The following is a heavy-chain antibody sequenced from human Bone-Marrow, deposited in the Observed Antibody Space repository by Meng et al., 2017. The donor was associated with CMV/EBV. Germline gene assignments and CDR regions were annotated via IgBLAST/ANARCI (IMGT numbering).Heavy chain of an antibody. CDR1: GYTFTGYY. CDR3: ARQVETTDIVVVPAAYFNWFDP. J-gene: IGHJ5*02. CDR2: INPNSGGT. V-gene: IGHV1-2*02. D-gene: IGHD2-2*01. Sequence: ASVKVSCKASGYTFTGYYMHWGRQAPGQGLEWMGWINPNSGGTNYAQKFQGRVTMTRDTSISTAYMELSRLRSDDTAVYYCARQVETTDIVVVPAAYFNWFDPWGQGTLVTVSS.